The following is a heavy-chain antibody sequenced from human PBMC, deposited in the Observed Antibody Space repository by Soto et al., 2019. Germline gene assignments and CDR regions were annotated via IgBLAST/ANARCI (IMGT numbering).Heavy chain of an antibody. CDR2: IYYSGST. D-gene: IGHD3-22*01. V-gene: IGHV4-31*03. J-gene: IGHJ4*02. CDR3: AREGSSGSSVDY. Sequence: TLSLTCTVSGGSISSGGYYWSWIRQHPGKGLEWIGYIYYSGSTYYNPSLKSRVTISVDTSKNQFSLKLSSVTAADTAVYYCAREGSSGSSVDYWGQGTLVTVSS. CDR1: GGSISSGGYY.